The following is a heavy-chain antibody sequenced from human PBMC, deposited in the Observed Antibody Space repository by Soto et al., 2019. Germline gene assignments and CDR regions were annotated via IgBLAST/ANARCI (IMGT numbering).Heavy chain of an antibody. D-gene: IGHD1-1*01. CDR3: ARDGMGESFNY. CDR2: IYYSGST. Sequence: ETLSLTCTVSGGSISSYFWSWILQPPGKGLEWIGYIYYSGSTNYNPSLKSRVTISVDTSKNQFSLKLSSMTAADTAVYYCARDGMGESFNYWGQGTRVTVAS. J-gene: IGHJ4*02. CDR1: GGSISSYF. V-gene: IGHV4-59*01.